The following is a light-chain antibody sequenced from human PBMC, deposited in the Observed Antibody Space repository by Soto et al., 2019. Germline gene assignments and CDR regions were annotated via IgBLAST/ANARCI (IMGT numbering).Light chain of an antibody. J-gene: IGLJ3*02. CDR1: RSDIGSNY. CDR2: GNR. CDR3: QAYDYSLTASV. Sequence: QSVLTQPPSASGTPGQRVTISCSGSRSDIGSNYVYWYQQLPGAAPKLVIFGNRNRPSGVPERFSGSKSGTSASLAITGLQAEDEADYYCQAYDYSLTASVFGGGTKLTVL. V-gene: IGLV1-40*01.